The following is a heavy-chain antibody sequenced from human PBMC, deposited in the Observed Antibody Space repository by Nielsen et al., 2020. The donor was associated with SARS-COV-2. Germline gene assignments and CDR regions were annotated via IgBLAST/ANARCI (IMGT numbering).Heavy chain of an antibody. Sequence: SETLSLTCSVSGSSVTSYSWSWIRQPPGKGLEWIGYIYHSGSTYYNPSLKSRVTISVDRSKNQFSLKLSSVTAADTAVYYCARLTMVRDYYYYYYMDVWGKGTTVTVSS. J-gene: IGHJ6*03. V-gene: IGHV4-30-2*01. CDR2: IYHSGST. D-gene: IGHD3-10*01. CDR1: GSSVTSYS. CDR3: ARLTMVRDYYYYYYMDV.